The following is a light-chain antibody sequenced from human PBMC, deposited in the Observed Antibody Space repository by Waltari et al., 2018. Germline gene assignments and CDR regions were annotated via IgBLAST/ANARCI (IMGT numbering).Light chain of an antibody. CDR3: CSYAGSYRGV. Sequence: QSALTQPRSVSGAPGQAVTISCTGTSSDVGGYNYGPSYQQHPGKAPKLMIYDVSKRPSGVPDRFSGSKSGNTASLTISGLQAEDEADYYCCSYAGSYRGVFGGGTKLTVL. V-gene: IGLV2-11*01. CDR1: SSDVGGYNY. J-gene: IGLJ2*01. CDR2: DVS.